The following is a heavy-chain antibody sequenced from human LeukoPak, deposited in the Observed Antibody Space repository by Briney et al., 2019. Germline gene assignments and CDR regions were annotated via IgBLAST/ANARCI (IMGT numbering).Heavy chain of an antibody. V-gene: IGHV1-2*04. Sequence: ASVKVSCKASGYTFTGYYMHWVRQAPGQGLEWMGWINPNSGGTNYAQKFQGWVTMTRDTSISTAYMELSRLRSDDTAVYYCARERKGGYYYYGMDVWGQGTTVTVSS. CDR1: GYTFTGYY. D-gene: IGHD1-26*01. J-gene: IGHJ6*02. CDR3: ARERKGGYYYYGMDV. CDR2: INPNSGGT.